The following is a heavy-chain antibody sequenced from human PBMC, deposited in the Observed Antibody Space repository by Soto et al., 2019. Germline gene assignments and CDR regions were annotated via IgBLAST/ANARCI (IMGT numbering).Heavy chain of an antibody. Sequence: SQTLSLTCAISGDSVSSNSAAWNWIRQSPSRGLEWLGRTYYRSKWYNDYAVSVKSRITINPDTSKNQFSLQLNSVTPEDTAVYYCARAGAVPGHYYYYYGMDVWGQGTTATVSS. CDR1: GDSVSSNSAA. D-gene: IGHD1-26*01. CDR2: TYYRSKWYN. V-gene: IGHV6-1*01. CDR3: ARAGAVPGHYYYYYGMDV. J-gene: IGHJ6*02.